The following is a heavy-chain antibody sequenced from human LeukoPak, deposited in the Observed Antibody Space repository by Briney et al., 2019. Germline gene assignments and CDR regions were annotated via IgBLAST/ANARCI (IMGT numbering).Heavy chain of an antibody. D-gene: IGHD1-1*01. CDR1: GYNFTDYY. Sequence: SVKVSCKASGYNFTDYYMHWVRQAPGQGLEWMGWINPKAGGTNSAQKFQGRVTMTTDTSISTAYMELSRLRSDDTAVYYCARPGNWWFDPWGQGTLVTVSS. CDR3: ARPGNWWFDP. V-gene: IGHV1-2*02. J-gene: IGHJ5*02. CDR2: INPKAGGT.